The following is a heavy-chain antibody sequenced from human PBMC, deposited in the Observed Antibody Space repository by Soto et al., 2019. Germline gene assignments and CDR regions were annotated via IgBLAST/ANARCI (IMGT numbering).Heavy chain of an antibody. CDR3: ARGLRSYGYFDY. V-gene: IGHV3-66*01. J-gene: IGHJ4*02. CDR1: GFAVSSSY. Sequence: EVQLVESGGGLVQPGGSLRLSCAASGFAVSSSYMSWVRQAPGKGLEWVSVIYSGGSTYYADSVKGRFTISRDNSKNTLYLQMNSQRVEDTAVYYCARGLRSYGYFDYWGQGSLVTVSS. CDR2: IYSGGST. D-gene: IGHD5-18*01.